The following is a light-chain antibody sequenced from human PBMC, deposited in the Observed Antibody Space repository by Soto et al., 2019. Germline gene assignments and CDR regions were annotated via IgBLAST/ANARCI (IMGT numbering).Light chain of an antibody. CDR2: DAS. V-gene: IGKV1-33*01. J-gene: IGKJ4*01. CDR1: QTISSW. CDR3: QQYANLPLT. Sequence: IQMTQSPSTLAGSLGEVVTITCRASQTISSWLAWYQQKPGKAPKLLIYDASTLQTGVPSSFSGSGSGTDFTVTISSLQPEDIATYYCQQYANLPLTFGGGTKVDIK.